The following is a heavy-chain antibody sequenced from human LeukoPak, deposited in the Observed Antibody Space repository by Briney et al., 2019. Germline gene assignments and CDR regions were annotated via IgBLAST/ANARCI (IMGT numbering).Heavy chain of an antibody. Sequence: GGSLRLSCAASGFTFSTYNMNWVHQAPGKGLEWISYIGTSVTNTHYADSVKGRFTISRDNAKNSLSLEMNSLRVEDTAVYYCVREGGSGSYSNYWGQGTLVTVSS. CDR2: IGTSVTNT. D-gene: IGHD3-10*01. V-gene: IGHV3-48*01. CDR1: GFTFSTYN. J-gene: IGHJ4*02. CDR3: VREGGSGSYSNY.